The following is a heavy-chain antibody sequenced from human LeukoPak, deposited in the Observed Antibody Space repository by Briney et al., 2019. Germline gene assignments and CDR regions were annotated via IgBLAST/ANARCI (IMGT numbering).Heavy chain of an antibody. V-gene: IGHV3-48*04. CDR3: ASGGYSYGYLPLYYYYGMDV. CDR1: GFTFSSYA. D-gene: IGHD5-18*01. CDR2: ISSSGSTI. J-gene: IGHJ6*02. Sequence: GGSLRLSCAASGFTFSSYAMSWVRQAPGKGLEWVSYISSSGSTIYYADSVKGRFTISRDNAKNSLYLQMNSLRAEDTAVYYCASGGYSYGYLPLYYYYGMDVWGQGTTVTVSS.